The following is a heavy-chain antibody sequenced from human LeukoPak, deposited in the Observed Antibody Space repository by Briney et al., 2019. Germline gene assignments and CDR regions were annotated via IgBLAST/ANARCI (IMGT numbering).Heavy chain of an antibody. D-gene: IGHD6-13*01. Sequence: SETLSLTCTVSGGSISSSSYCWGWIRHPPGKGLEWIGSIFFSGSTYNNTPLKSRVTISVDTSKSQCSLKLSSLTAADTAVYYCATCIAAAGTPWFDPWGQGTLVTVSS. CDR2: IFFSGST. J-gene: IGHJ5*02. V-gene: IGHV4-39*01. CDR3: ATCIAAAGTPWFDP. CDR1: GGSISSSSYC.